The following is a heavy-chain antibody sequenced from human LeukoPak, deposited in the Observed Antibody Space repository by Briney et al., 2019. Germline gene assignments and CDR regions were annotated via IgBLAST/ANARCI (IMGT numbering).Heavy chain of an antibody. CDR1: AFTISASG. Sequence: PGGSLRLSCAASAFTISASGMSWVRQTSGKGLEWISYISSSGTIIYYADSVKGRFTISRDSAKNSLFLQMNSLRAEDTAVYYCARDSRSHCSSTACYGPYFDYWGQGTLVTVSP. V-gene: IGHV3-48*01. D-gene: IGHD2-2*01. CDR3: ARDSRSHCSSTACYGPYFDY. J-gene: IGHJ4*02. CDR2: ISSSGTII.